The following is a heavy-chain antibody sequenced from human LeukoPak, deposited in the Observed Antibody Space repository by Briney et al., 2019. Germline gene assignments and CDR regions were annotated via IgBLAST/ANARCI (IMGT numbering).Heavy chain of an antibody. D-gene: IGHD2-2*01. J-gene: IGHJ4*02. CDR1: GGSFSGYY. V-gene: IGHV4-34*01. Sequence: SETLSLTCAVYGGSFSGYYWSWIRQPPGKGLEWIGEINHSGSTNYNPSLKSRVTISVDTSKNQFSLKLSSVTAADTAVYYCATIYCSSTSCYFDYWGQGTLVTVSS. CDR3: ATIYCSSTSCYFDY. CDR2: INHSGST.